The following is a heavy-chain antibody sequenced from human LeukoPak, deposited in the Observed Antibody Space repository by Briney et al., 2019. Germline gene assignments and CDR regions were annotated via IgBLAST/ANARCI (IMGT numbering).Heavy chain of an antibody. J-gene: IGHJ6*04. V-gene: IGHV3-23*01. CDR1: GFTFSSYA. Sequence: PGASLRLSCAASGFTFSSYAVSWVRQAPGKGLEWVSAISGSGGSTYYADSVKGRFTISRDNSKNTLYLQMNSLRAEDTAVYYCASSPLQPPYYYGMDVWGKGTTVTVSS. CDR2: ISGSGGST. D-gene: IGHD1-1*01. CDR3: ASSPLQPPYYYGMDV.